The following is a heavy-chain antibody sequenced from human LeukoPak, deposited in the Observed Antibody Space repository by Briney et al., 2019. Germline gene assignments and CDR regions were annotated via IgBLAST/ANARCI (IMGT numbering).Heavy chain of an antibody. Sequence: GGSLRLSCAASGFTFSSYGMHWVRQAPGKGLEWVAVISYDGSNKYYADSVKGRFTISRDNSKNTLYLQMDSLRAEDTAVYYCASRTDTSYPFDIWGQGTMVTVSS. CDR3: ASRTDTSYPFDI. CDR1: GFTFSSYG. D-gene: IGHD2/OR15-2a*01. V-gene: IGHV3-30*03. CDR2: ISYDGSNK. J-gene: IGHJ3*02.